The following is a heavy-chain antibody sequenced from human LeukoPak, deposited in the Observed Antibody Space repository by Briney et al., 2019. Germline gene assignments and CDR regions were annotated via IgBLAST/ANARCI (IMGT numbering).Heavy chain of an antibody. J-gene: IGHJ4*02. CDR2: IIPILDIA. D-gene: IGHD3-10*01. Sequence: ASVKVSCKASGGTFSSYAISWVRQAPGQGLEWMGRIIPILDIANYAQKFQGRVTITTDESTSTAYMELSSLRSEDTAVYYCATGLLWFGEPGDYWGQGTLVTVSS. CDR1: GGTFSSYA. CDR3: ATGLLWFGEPGDY. V-gene: IGHV1-69*04.